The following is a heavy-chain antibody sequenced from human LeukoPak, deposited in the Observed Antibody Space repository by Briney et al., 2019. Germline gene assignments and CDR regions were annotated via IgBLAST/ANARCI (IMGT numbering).Heavy chain of an antibody. V-gene: IGHV1-2*02. J-gene: IGHJ4*02. CDR3: ARSLEVYDILTGYYY. CDR2: INPNSGGT. CDR1: GYTFTGYY. D-gene: IGHD3-9*01. Sequence: ASVKVSCEASGYTFTGYYMHWVRQAPGQGLEWMGWINPNSGGTNYAQKFQGRVTMTRDTSISTAYMELSRLRSDDTAVYYCARSLEVYDILTGYYYWGQGTLVTVSS.